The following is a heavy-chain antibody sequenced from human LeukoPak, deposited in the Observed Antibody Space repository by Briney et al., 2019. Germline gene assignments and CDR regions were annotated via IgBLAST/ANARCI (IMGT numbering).Heavy chain of an antibody. CDR1: GGSISSGGYS. Sequence: SQALSLTCAVSGGSISSGGYSWSWIRQPPGKGLEWIGYIYHSGSTYYNPSLKSRVTISVDRSKNQFSLKLSSVTAADTAVYYCARRLHDYGDYGMAMEAKDAFDIWDQGTMVTVSS. CDR2: IYHSGST. V-gene: IGHV4-30-2*01. D-gene: IGHD4-17*01. J-gene: IGHJ3*02. CDR3: ARRLHDYGDYGMAMEAKDAFDI.